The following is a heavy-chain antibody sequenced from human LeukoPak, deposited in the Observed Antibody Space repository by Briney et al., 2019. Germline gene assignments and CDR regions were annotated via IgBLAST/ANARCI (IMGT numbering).Heavy chain of an antibody. Sequence: GGSLRLSCAASGFTVNTNYMGWVRQAPGKGLEWVANIKQDGSEKYYVDSVKGRFTISRDNAKNSLYLQMNSLRAEDTAVYYCARGVRYSSSWYGSYFDYWGQGTLVTVSS. CDR2: IKQDGSEK. V-gene: IGHV3-7*01. CDR3: ARGVRYSSSWYGSYFDY. CDR1: GFTVNTNY. J-gene: IGHJ4*02. D-gene: IGHD6-13*01.